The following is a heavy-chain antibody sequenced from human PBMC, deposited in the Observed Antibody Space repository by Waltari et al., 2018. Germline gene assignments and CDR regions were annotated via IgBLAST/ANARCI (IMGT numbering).Heavy chain of an antibody. CDR3: ARDIDMSFYYYIDV. J-gene: IGHJ6*03. CDR2: IYYSGST. D-gene: IGHD3-10*01. Sequence: QLQLQESGPGLVKPSETLSLTCSVSGGSISSNDYYWAWIRQPPGKGLEWIGSIYYSGSTYYNPSLRSRVTISVDTSKNQLSLKLSSVSAADTAVYYCARDIDMSFYYYIDVWGKWTTVTISS. CDR1: GGSISSNDYY. V-gene: IGHV4-39*07.